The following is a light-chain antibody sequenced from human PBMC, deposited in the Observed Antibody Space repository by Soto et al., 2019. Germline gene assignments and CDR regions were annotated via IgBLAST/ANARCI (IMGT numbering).Light chain of an antibody. CDR1: QSVIDN. CDR2: GAS. J-gene: IGKJ1*01. V-gene: IGKV3-20*01. Sequence: IVMTQSPVTLSVSPGERATLSCRASQSVIDNLAWYQQKPCQAPRLLIYGASSRATGIPDRFSGSGSGTDFVLTISRLEPEDFAVYYCQQYFKSPWTFGQGTKVAIK. CDR3: QQYFKSPWT.